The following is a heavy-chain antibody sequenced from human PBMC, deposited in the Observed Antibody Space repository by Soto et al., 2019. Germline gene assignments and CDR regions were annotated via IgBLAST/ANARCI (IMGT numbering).Heavy chain of an antibody. Sequence: EVQLLESGGGLVQPGGSLRLSCAASGFTFSSYAMSWVRQAPGKGLEWVSAISGSGGSTYYADSVKGRFTISRDNSKNTLYLQMNSLRAEDTAVYYCAKDSGSGIAAGKYYFDYWGQGTLVTVSS. CDR1: GFTFSSYA. V-gene: IGHV3-23*01. D-gene: IGHD6-13*01. J-gene: IGHJ4*02. CDR2: ISGSGGST. CDR3: AKDSGSGIAAGKYYFDY.